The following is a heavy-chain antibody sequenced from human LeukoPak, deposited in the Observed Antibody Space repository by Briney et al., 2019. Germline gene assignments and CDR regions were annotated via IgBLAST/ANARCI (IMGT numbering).Heavy chain of an antibody. CDR2: ISGSGGST. CDR3: AKDWDYYGSGSPLDY. CDR1: GFTFSSYA. V-gene: IGHV3-23*01. J-gene: IGHJ4*02. D-gene: IGHD3-10*01. Sequence: GGSLRLSCAASGFTFSSYAMSWVRQAPGKGLEWVSAISGSGGSTYYADSVKGRFTISRDNSKNTLYLQMNSLRAEDTAVYYCAKDWDYYGSGSPLDYWGQGTLVTVSS.